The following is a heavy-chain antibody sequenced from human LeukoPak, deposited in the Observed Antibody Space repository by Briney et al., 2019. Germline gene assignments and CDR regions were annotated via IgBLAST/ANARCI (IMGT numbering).Heavy chain of an antibody. CDR2: INLSGATT. D-gene: IGHD6-13*01. Sequence: ASVKVSCKASGDTFTTYYMHWVRQAPGQGLEWMGIINLSGATTSYAQKFQGRVTMSRDTSTSTVCMELSSLRSEDTAVYYCARAPGYSSSWYGYWGQGTLVTVSS. V-gene: IGHV1-46*01. CDR3: ARAPGYSSSWYGY. CDR1: GDTFTTYY. J-gene: IGHJ4*02.